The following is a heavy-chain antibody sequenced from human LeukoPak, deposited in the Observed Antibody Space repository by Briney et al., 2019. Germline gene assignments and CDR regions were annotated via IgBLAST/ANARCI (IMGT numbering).Heavy chain of an antibody. J-gene: IGHJ5*02. CDR1: GGSLSSGDYY. CDR3: AIVSCSSTSCHTGWFDP. CDR2: IYYSGST. V-gene: IGHV4-30-4*08. Sequence: PSETLSLTCTVSGGSLSSGDYYWSWLRQPPGKGLEWIGYIYYSGSTYYNPSLKSRVTISVDTSKNQFSLKLSSVTAADTAVYYCAIVSCSSTSCHTGWFDPWGQGTLVSVSS. D-gene: IGHD2-2*02.